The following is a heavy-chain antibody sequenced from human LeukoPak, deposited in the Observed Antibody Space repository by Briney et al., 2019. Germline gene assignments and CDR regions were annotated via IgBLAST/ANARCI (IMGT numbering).Heavy chain of an antibody. V-gene: IGHV4-4*07. CDR3: ARGPYYYMDV. J-gene: IGHJ6*03. CDR2: IYYSGST. Sequence: PSETLSLTCTVSGGSISSYYWSWIRQPAGKGLEWIGSIYYSGSTYYNPSLKSRVTISVDRSKNQFSLKLSSVTVADTAVYYCARGPYYYMDVWGKGTTVTVSS. CDR1: GGSISSYY.